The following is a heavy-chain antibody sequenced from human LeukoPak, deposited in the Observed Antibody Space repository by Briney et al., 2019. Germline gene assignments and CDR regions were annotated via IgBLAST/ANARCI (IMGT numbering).Heavy chain of an antibody. D-gene: IGHD3-10*01. V-gene: IGHV3-23*01. J-gene: IGHJ4*02. CDR2: ISGSGGST. CDR3: AKKWSGSGSHFDY. Sequence: GGSLRLSCAASGFTSSSYAMSWVRQAPGKGLEWVSAISGSGGSTYYADSVKGRFTISRDNSKNTLYLQMNSLRAEDTAVYYCAKKWSGSGSHFDYWGQGTLVTVSS. CDR1: GFTSSSYA.